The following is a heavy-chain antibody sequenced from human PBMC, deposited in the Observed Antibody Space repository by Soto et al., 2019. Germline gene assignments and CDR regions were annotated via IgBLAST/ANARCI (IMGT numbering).Heavy chain of an antibody. CDR1: GGSISSSYW. Sequence: QVQLQESGPGLLKPSGTLSLTCAVSGGSISSSYWWSCVRQPPGKGLEWIGEIYHSGSTNYNPSLKSRVTISVDKSKNQFSLKLSSVTAAATAVYYCARVSGSYYYGMDVWGQGTTVTVSS. CDR3: ARVSGSYYYGMDV. V-gene: IGHV4-4*02. CDR2: IYHSGST. J-gene: IGHJ6*02. D-gene: IGHD1-26*01.